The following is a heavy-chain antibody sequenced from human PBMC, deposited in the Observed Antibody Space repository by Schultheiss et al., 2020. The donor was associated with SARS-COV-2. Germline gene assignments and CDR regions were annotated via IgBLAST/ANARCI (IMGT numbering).Heavy chain of an antibody. J-gene: IGHJ4*02. CDR1: GFTFSNYG. CDR2: IKQDGSEK. D-gene: IGHD1-20*01. CDR3: AREAGITGTTGY. V-gene: IGHV3-7*03. Sequence: GGSLRLSCAASGFTFSNYGMHWVRQAPGKGLEWVANIKQDGSEKYYVDSVKGRFTISRDNSKNSLYLQMNSLRAEDTAVYYCAREAGITGTTGYWGQGTLVTVSS.